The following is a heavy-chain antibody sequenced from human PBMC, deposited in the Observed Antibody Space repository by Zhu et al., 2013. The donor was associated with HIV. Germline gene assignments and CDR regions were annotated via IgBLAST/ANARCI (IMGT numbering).Heavy chain of an antibody. V-gene: IGHV1-46*01. Sequence: QVQLMQSGAEVRKPGASVKVSCKASGYSFGSYYMHWVRQAPGQGLEWMGIINPSGGNTNYAQKFQGRVTMTSDMSTNTVHMELNNLRSDDTAVYYCARDPHGGISVIVVVRGSRYGMDVWGQGTRSPSL. CDR1: GYSFGSYY. J-gene: IGHJ6*02. CDR2: INPSGGNT. CDR3: ARDPHGGISVIVVVRGSRYGMDV. D-gene: IGHD3-22*01.